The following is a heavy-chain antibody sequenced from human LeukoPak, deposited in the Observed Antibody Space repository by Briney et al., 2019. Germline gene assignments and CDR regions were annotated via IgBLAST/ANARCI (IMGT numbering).Heavy chain of an antibody. CDR3: ARGEGYRSSWYQPHFDY. D-gene: IGHD6-13*01. CDR1: GGSISSYY. V-gene: IGHV4-59*12. Sequence: SETLSLTCTVSGGSISSYYWSWIRQPPGKGLEWIGYIYYSGSTNYNPSLKSRVTISVDTSKNQFSLKLSSVTAADTAVYYCARGEGYRSSWYQPHFDYWGQGTLITVSS. J-gene: IGHJ4*02. CDR2: IYYSGST.